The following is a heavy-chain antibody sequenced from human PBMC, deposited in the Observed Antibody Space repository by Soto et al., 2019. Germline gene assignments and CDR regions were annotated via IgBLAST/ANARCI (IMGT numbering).Heavy chain of an antibody. CDR3: ARDPRLQYWFDP. J-gene: IGHJ5*02. V-gene: IGHV1-2*02. D-gene: IGHD4-4*01. CDR2: INPNSGGT. Sequence: ASVKGACKASGYTFTGYYMHWVRQAPGQGLEWMGWINPNSGGTNYAQKFQGRVTMTRDTSISTAYMELSRLRSADTAVYYCARDPRLQYWFDPWGQGNLVTVSS. CDR1: GYTFTGYY.